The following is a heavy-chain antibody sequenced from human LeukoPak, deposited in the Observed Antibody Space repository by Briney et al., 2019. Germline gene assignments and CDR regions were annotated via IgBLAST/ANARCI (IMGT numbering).Heavy chain of an antibody. Sequence: GGSLRLSCAASGFTFSSYWMSWVRQAPGKGLEWVANIKQDGSEKYYVDSVKGRFTISRDNAKNSLYLQMNSLRAEDTAVYYCARDLGLVPAALGYFDYWGQGTLVTVSS. J-gene: IGHJ4*02. V-gene: IGHV3-7*01. CDR3: ARDLGLVPAALGYFDY. CDR1: GFTFSSYW. D-gene: IGHD2-2*01. CDR2: IKQDGSEK.